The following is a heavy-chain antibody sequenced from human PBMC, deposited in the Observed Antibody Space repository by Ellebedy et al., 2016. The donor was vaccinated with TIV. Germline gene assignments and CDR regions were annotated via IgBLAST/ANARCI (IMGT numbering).Heavy chain of an antibody. CDR3: ARETHYPVGASYDTFDI. V-gene: IGHV1-2*04. CDR1: GYTFTSYY. J-gene: IGHJ3*02. Sequence: AASVKVSCKASGYTFTSYYIHWVRQAPGQGLEWMGWNNPNSGGTNYAQKFQGWVTMTRDTSISTAYMELSRLRSDDTAVYYCARETHYPVGASYDTFDIWGQGTLVTVSS. CDR2: NNPNSGGT. D-gene: IGHD1-26*01.